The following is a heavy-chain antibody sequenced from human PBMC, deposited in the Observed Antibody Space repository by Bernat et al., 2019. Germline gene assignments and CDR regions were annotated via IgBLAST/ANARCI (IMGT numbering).Heavy chain of an antibody. CDR1: GFTFSSYG. D-gene: IGHD3-10*01. CDR2: IWYDGSNK. V-gene: IGHV3-33*01. CDR3: ARGGPMVRGVMYYYYGMDV. J-gene: IGHJ6*02. Sequence: QVQLVESGGGVVQPGRSLRLSCAASGFTFSSYGMHWVRQAPGKGLEWVAVIWYDGSNKYYADSVKGRFTISRDNSKNTLYLQMNSLRAEDTAVYYCARGGPMVRGVMYYYYGMDVWGQGITVTVSS.